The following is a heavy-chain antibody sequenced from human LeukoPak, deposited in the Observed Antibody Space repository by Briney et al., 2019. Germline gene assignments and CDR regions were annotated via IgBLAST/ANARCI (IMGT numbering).Heavy chain of an antibody. J-gene: IGHJ4*02. CDR3: ASRGEYSSGWYDY. Sequence: GGSLRLSCAASGFTFSSYTMSWVRQVPGKGLEWVSGISASGGSTSYADSVRGRFTISRDNSKNTLYVQMNSLRDEDTAVYYCASRGEYSSGWYDYWGQGNLVTVSS. CDR1: GFTFSSYT. D-gene: IGHD6-19*01. CDR2: ISASGGST. V-gene: IGHV3-23*01.